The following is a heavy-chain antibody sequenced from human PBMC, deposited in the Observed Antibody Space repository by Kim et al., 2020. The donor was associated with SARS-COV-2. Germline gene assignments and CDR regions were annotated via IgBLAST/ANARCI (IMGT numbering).Heavy chain of an antibody. CDR1: GFTFSSYE. Sequence: GGSLRLSCAASGFTFSSYEMNWVRQAPGKGLEWVSCISGSGSPIYYADSVKGRFTISRDNAKNSLYLQMNSLRAEDTAVYYCARGTRPDTAMGLDYWGQGNLVTVSA. D-gene: IGHD5-18*01. CDR2: ISGSGSPI. CDR3: ARGTRPDTAMGLDY. J-gene: IGHJ4*02. V-gene: IGHV3-48*03.